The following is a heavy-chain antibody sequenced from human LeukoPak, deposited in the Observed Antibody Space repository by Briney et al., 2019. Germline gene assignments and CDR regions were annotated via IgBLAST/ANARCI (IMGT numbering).Heavy chain of an antibody. CDR3: ARDPFDH. CDR1: GFTLSNRW. CDR2: IKQGGGEK. Sequence: GGSLRLSCEASGFTLSNRWMTWVRQAPGKGLEWVATIKQGGGEKFYVDSVRGRFTISEDSAKNSLYLQTNSLRADDTAVYYCARDPFDHWGQGTLVTVSS. J-gene: IGHJ5*02. V-gene: IGHV3-7*01.